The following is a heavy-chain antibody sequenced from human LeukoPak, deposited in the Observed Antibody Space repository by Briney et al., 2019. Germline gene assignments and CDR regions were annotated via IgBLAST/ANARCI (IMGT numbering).Heavy chain of an antibody. D-gene: IGHD2-2*02. V-gene: IGHV3-23*01. CDR2: ISGGGGST. J-gene: IGHJ3*02. CDR3: AREVVPAAISPHAFDI. Sequence: QPGGSLRLSCAASGFTFSSYAMTWVRQAPGKGLEWVSSISGGGGSTYYTDSVKGRFTISRDNSKNTLYLQMNSLRAEDTAVYYCAREVVPAAISPHAFDIWGQGTMVTVSS. CDR1: GFTFSSYA.